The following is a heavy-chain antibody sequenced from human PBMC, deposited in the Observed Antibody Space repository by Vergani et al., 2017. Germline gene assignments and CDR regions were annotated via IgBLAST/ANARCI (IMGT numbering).Heavy chain of an antibody. D-gene: IGHD2-21*01. Sequence: EVQLVESGGGIVTPGGSLRLSCVASGFSFRNAWMNWVRRTPGKGLEWVGRIKSTFDRGTTDYAAAVKGRFTISRDDSKNTLFLQMNGLKTEDIGVYYCTTDPRDCGDGSCYWLRDHHYYGMDVWGQGTTVTVSS. CDR2: IKSTFDRGTT. J-gene: IGHJ6*02. CDR1: GFSFRNAW. CDR3: TTDPRDCGDGSCYWLRDHHYYGMDV. V-gene: IGHV3-15*07.